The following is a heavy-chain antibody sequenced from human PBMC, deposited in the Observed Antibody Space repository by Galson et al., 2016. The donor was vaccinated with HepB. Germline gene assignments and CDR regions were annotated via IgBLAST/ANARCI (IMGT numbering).Heavy chain of an antibody. Sequence: SCKASGYSFTGYFIHWVRQAPGQGLEWVGLIKPHSGGSKFAQKFQGRATLTRDTSTSTAYMELTSLRSDDTAVYFCAREFNRHSVATFYYYGMDVWGQGTTVTVSS. V-gene: IGHV1-2*06. CDR3: AREFNRHSVATFYYYGMDV. CDR2: IKPHSGGS. D-gene: IGHD5-12*01. J-gene: IGHJ6*02. CDR1: GYSFTGYF.